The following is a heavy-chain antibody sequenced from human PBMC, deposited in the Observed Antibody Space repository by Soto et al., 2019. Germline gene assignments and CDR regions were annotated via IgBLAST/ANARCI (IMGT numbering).Heavy chain of an antibody. J-gene: IGHJ6*02. CDR3: AKDGGYSYGYSPRYYYGMDV. V-gene: IGHV5-51*01. CDR1: GCSFTSYW. Sequence: GESLKISCKGSGCSFTSYWIGWVRQMPGKGLEFMGIIYPGDSDTRYSPSFQGQVTISRDNSKNTLYLQMNSLRAEDTAVYYCAKDGGYSYGYSPRYYYGMDVWGQGTTVTVSS. CDR2: IYPGDSDT. D-gene: IGHD5-18*01.